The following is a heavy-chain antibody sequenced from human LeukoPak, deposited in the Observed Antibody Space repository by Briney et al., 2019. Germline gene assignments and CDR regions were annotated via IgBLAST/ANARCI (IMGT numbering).Heavy chain of an antibody. V-gene: IGHV4-39*01. CDR3: ARHYYYDSSGLDDAFDI. J-gene: IGHJ3*02. CDR1: GGSISSCSYY. D-gene: IGHD3-22*01. Sequence: AETLSLSCTVSGGSISSCSYYWGRIPQPPGKGLEGIGSIYYSGSTYYNPSINSLITIPVDSSKNPFSLTRSPMTAADTAVYYCARHYYYDSSGLDDAFDIRGQGTMVTVSS. CDR2: IYYSGST.